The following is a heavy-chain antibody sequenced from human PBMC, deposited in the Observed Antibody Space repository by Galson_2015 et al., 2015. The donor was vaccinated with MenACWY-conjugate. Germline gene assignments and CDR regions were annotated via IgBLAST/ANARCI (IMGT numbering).Heavy chain of an antibody. Sequence: SETLSLTCTVSGGSISSHYWSWFRQPPGKGLEWIAYIRDTGGLKDNPSLKSRVTMSADKSNNQFSLGLISVTAADTAVYYCARLPTWGSSFGYFDYWGQGIVVAVSS. CDR2: IRDTGGL. CDR1: GGSISSHY. V-gene: IGHV4-59*08. D-gene: IGHD3-3*01. CDR3: ARLPTWGSSFGYFDY. J-gene: IGHJ4*02.